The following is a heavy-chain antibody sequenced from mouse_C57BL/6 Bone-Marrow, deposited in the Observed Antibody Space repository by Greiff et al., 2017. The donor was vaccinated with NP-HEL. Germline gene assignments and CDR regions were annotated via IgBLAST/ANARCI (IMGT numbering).Heavy chain of an antibody. V-gene: IGHV5-12*01. D-gene: IGHD1-1*01. CDR2: ISNGGGST. CDR1: GFTFSDYY. J-gene: IGHJ1*03. CDR3: ARHTITTVVAKSWYFDV. Sequence: EVNLVESGGGLVQPGGSLKLSCAASGFTFSDYYMYWVRQTPEKRLEWVAYISNGGGSTYYPDTVKGRFTISRDNAKNTLYLQMSRLKSEDTAMYYCARHTITTVVAKSWYFDVWGTGTTVTVSS.